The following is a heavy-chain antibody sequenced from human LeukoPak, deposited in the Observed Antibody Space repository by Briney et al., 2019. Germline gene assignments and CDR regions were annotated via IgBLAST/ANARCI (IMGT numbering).Heavy chain of an antibody. J-gene: IGHJ4*02. V-gene: IGHV1-2*02. Sequence: ASVKVSCKASGYTFTGYYMHWVRQAPGQGLEWMGWINPNSGGTNYAQKFQGRVTMTRDTSISTAYMELSRLRSDDTAVYYCAKPMVRGVSRSLDYWDQGTLVTVSS. CDR2: INPNSGGT. CDR1: GYTFTGYY. CDR3: AKPMVRGVSRSLDY. D-gene: IGHD3-10*01.